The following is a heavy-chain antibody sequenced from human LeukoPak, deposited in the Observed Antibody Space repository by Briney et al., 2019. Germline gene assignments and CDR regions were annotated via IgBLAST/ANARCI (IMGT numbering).Heavy chain of an antibody. CDR3: ATSLLGYCSGGSCSRDFDY. CDR1: GYTLTELS. V-gene: IGHV1-24*01. Sequence: GASVKVSCKVSGYTLTELSMHWVRQAPGKGLEWMGGFDPEDGETIYAQKFQGRVTMTEDTSTDTAYMELSSLRSEDTAVYYCATSLLGYCSGGSCSRDFDYWGQGTLVTVSS. J-gene: IGHJ4*02. CDR2: FDPEDGET. D-gene: IGHD2-15*01.